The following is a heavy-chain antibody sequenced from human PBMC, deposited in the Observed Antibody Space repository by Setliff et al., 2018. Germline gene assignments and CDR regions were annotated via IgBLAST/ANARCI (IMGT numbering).Heavy chain of an antibody. CDR1: GFTFSSYA. J-gene: IGHJ4*02. Sequence: GGSLRLSCAASGFTFSSYAMHWVRQAPGKGLEWVAVISYDGSNKYYADSVKGRFTISRDNSKNTLYLQMNSLRAEDTAVYYCARGSTVDFDYWGQGTLVTVSS. V-gene: IGHV3-30-3*01. CDR3: ARGSTVDFDY. D-gene: IGHD2-2*01. CDR2: ISYDGSNK.